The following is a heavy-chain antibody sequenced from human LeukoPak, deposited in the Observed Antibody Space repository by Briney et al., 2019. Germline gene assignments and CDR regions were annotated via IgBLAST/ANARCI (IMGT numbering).Heavy chain of an antibody. CDR2: IIPIFGTA. CDR3: ARSGSSSSRYYYYMDV. D-gene: IGHD6-6*01. CDR1: GGTFSSYA. J-gene: IGHJ6*03. Sequence: GASVKASCKASGGTFSSYAISWVRQAPGQGLEWMGGIIPIFGTANYAQKFQGRVTITTDESTSTAYMELSSLRSEDTAVYYCARSGSSSSRYYYYMDVWGKGTTVTVSS. V-gene: IGHV1-69*05.